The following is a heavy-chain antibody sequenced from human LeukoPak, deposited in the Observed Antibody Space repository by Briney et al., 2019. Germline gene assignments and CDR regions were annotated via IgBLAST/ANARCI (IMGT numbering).Heavy chain of an antibody. D-gene: IGHD3-22*01. CDR2: IKSKADGGTT. J-gene: IGHJ4*02. V-gene: IGHV3-15*01. CDR3: TTDSTPYYYDSRGYCYVFDY. CDR1: GFTFSNAW. Sequence: GGSLRLSCAASGFTFSNAWMSWVRQAPGKGLEWVGRIKSKADGGTTDYAAPVKDRFTISRDDSENTVYLQMNNLKTEDTAEYYCTTDSTPYYYDSRGYCYVFDYWGQGTLVTVSS.